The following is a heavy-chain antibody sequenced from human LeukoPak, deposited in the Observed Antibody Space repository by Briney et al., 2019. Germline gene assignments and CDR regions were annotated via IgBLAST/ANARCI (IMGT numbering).Heavy chain of an antibody. J-gene: IGHJ4*02. CDR3: ARAGPDYYDGSGYYWDS. D-gene: IGHD3-22*01. V-gene: IGHV3-74*01. CDR2: LNTDGSTK. CDR1: GFTFSSYW. Sequence: TGGSLRLSCAASGFTFSSYWVHWVRQAPGKGLVWVSRLNTDGSTKTYADSVKGRFTISRDNAKNTLYLQMNSLRAEDTAVYYCARAGPDYYDGSGYYWDSWGQGTLVTVSS.